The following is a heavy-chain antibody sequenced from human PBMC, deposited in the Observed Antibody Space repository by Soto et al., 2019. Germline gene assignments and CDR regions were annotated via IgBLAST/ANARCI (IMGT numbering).Heavy chain of an antibody. CDR3: AKGAPLLAAGTWWFDP. CDR1: GFTFTSYA. CDR2: ISYSGHTT. Sequence: GGSLRLSCAASGFTFTSYAMNWVRQAPGQGLEWVSTISYSGHTTYYADSVKGRFTISRDNSNNTLYLQMDSLRGEDTAVYYCAKGAPLLAAGTWWFDPWGQGTLVTVSS. D-gene: IGHD6-13*01. V-gene: IGHV3-23*01. J-gene: IGHJ5*02.